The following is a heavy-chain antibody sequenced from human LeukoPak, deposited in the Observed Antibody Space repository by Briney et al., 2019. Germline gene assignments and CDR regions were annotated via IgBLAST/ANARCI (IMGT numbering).Heavy chain of an antibody. V-gene: IGHV3-53*01. J-gene: IGHJ6*03. CDR2: IYSGGST. CDR3: ARGGPYYYYYMDV. D-gene: IGHD3-16*01. Sequence: PGGFLRLSCAASGFTVSSNYMSWVRQAPGKGLEWVSVIYSGGSTYYADSVKGRFTISRDNSKNTLYLQMNSLRAEDTAVYYCARGGPYYYYYMDVWGKGTTVTVSS. CDR1: GFTVSSNY.